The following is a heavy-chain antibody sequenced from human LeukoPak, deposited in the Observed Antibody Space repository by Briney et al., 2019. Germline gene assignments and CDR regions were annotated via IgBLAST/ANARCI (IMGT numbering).Heavy chain of an antibody. Sequence: PGGSLRLSCAASGVTFSSYAMSWVRQAPGKGLEWVSAISGSGGSTYYADSVKGRFTISRDNSKNTLFLQMNSLRAEDTAVYYCARDRAGTFDYWGQGTLVTVSS. CDR2: ISGSGGST. CDR1: GVTFSSYA. J-gene: IGHJ4*02. CDR3: ARDRAGTFDY. V-gene: IGHV3-23*01. D-gene: IGHD6-19*01.